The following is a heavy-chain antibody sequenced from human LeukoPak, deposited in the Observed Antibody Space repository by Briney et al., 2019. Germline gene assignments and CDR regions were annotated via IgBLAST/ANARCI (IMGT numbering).Heavy chain of an antibody. V-gene: IGHV1-24*01. Sequence: GASVKVSCTVSGYTLSELSMHWVRQAPGKGLEWMGGFDPEDGETIYAQKFQGRFTMNEDTSTDTAYMELRSLTSEDTAVYYCATDRYCSGGSCYSGGAFEIWGQGTVVTVSS. D-gene: IGHD2-15*01. CDR1: GYTLSELS. J-gene: IGHJ3*02. CDR2: FDPEDGET. CDR3: ATDRYCSGGSCYSGGAFEI.